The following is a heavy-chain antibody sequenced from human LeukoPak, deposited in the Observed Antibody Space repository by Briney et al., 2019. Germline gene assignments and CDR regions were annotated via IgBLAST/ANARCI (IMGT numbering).Heavy chain of an antibody. CDR2: IFYRGST. J-gene: IGHJ4*02. CDR1: GGSISNDDYY. D-gene: IGHD1-26*01. CDR3: ARDQRSSGSNIFDY. V-gene: IGHV4-30-4*01. Sequence: SETLSLTCTVSGGSISNDDYYWTWIRQSPGKGLEWIGYIFYRGSTYYDPSLKSRLTISVDTSKNQFSMKLTSVTAADTAIYFCARDQRSSGSNIFDYWGQGTLVTVSS.